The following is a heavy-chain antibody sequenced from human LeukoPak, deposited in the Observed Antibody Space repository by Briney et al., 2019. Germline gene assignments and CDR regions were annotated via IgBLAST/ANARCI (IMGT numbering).Heavy chain of an antibody. D-gene: IGHD6-19*01. J-gene: IGHJ4*02. CDR2: IYSGGST. CDR1: GFTVSSNY. CDR3: ARLYSSGWYASDY. V-gene: IGHV3-66*04. Sequence: GGSLRLSCAASGFTVSSNYMSWVRQAPGKGLEWVSVIYSGGSTYYADSVKGRFTISRDNSKNPLYLQMNSLRAEDTAVYYCARLYSSGWYASDYWGQGTLVTVSS.